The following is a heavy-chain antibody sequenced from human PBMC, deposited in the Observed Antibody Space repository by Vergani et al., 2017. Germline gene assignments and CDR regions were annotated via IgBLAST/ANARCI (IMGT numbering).Heavy chain of an antibody. CDR2: ISYDGSNK. CDR1: GFTFSSYG. J-gene: IGHJ4*02. Sequence: QVQLVESGGGVVQPGRSLRLSCAASGFTFSSYGMHWVRQAPGKGLEWVAVISYDGSNKYYADSVKGRFTISRDNSKNTLYLQMNSLRAEDTAVYYCAKGRPRVVAATFDYWGQGTLVTVSS. V-gene: IGHV3-30*18. D-gene: IGHD2-15*01. CDR3: AKGRPRVVAATFDY.